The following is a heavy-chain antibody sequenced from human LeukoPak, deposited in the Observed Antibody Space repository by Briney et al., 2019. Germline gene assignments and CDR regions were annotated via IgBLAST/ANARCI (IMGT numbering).Heavy chain of an antibody. J-gene: IGHJ4*02. CDR2: INHSGST. CDR3: ARGGYNGDYFDY. D-gene: IGHD5-24*01. Sequence: SETLSLTCAVYGGSFSGYYWSWIRQPPGKGLEWIGEINHSGSTNYNPSLKSRVTISVDTSKNQFSLKLSSVTAADTAVYYCARGGYNGDYFDYWGQGTLVTVSS. V-gene: IGHV4-34*01. CDR1: GGSFSGYY.